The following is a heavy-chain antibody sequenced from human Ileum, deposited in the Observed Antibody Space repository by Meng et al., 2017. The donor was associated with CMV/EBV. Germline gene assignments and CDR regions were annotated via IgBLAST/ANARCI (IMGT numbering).Heavy chain of an antibody. J-gene: IGHJ5*02. Sequence: HLQESGPRLLQPSETLSLPCTVTGGSLTSYYWTWIRQPAGKGLEWIGRIHPTGTTDDNPSLRSRVSMSLDKSKNQFSLKLTSVTAADTAVYYCARAAARGVPVDLWGQGTLVTVSS. D-gene: IGHD3-10*01. CDR1: GGSLTSYY. CDR3: ARAAARGVPVDL. V-gene: IGHV4-4*07. CDR2: IHPTGTT.